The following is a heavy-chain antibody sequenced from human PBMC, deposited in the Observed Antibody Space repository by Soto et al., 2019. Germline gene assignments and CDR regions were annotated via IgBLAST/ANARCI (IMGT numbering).Heavy chain of an antibody. CDR3: ARAPRVVPAAIAYYYGMDV. CDR1: GFTFSSYD. V-gene: IGHV3-13*01. D-gene: IGHD2-2*01. Sequence: LRLSCAASGFTFSSYDMHWVRQATGKGLEWVSAIGTAGDTYYPGSVKGRFTISRENAKNSLYLQMNSLRAGDTAVYYCARAPRVVPAAIAYYYGMDVWGQGTTVTVSS. J-gene: IGHJ6*02. CDR2: IGTAGDT.